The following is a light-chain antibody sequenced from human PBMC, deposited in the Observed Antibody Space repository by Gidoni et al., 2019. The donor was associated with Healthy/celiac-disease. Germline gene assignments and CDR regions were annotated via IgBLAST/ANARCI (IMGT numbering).Light chain of an antibody. CDR2: QDS. J-gene: IGLJ2*01. Sequence: SSELTQPPSVSVSPGQTARITCSGDKLGDKYACWYQQKPGQSPVLVIYQDSKRPSGIPERFSGSSSGNTATLTISGTQAMDEADYYCQAWDSSTVVFGGGTKLTVL. CDR3: QAWDSSTVV. CDR1: KLGDKY. V-gene: IGLV3-1*01.